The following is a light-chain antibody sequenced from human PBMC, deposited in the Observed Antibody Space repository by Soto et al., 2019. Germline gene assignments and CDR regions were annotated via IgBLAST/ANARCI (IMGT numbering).Light chain of an antibody. V-gene: IGKV3-15*01. J-gene: IGKJ1*01. Sequence: EIVMTQSPDTLSVSPGERATLSCRAGQSVSSNLAWYHQKPGQAPRLLIYGASTRATGIPDRFSGSGSGTEFTLTISSLQSEDFAVYYCQQYNNLPTWTFGQGTKVEIK. CDR3: QQYNNLPTWT. CDR2: GAS. CDR1: QSVSSN.